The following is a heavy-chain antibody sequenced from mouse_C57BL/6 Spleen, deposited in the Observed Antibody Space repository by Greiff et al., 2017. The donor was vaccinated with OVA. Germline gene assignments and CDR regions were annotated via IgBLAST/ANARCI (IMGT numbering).Heavy chain of an antibody. D-gene: IGHD1-1*01. V-gene: IGHV3-6*01. J-gene: IGHJ1*03. CDR1: GYSITSGYY. CDR3: ASYYGSSYDWYFDV. CDR2: ISYDGSN. Sequence: EVQLQESGPGLVKPSQSLSLTCSVSGYSITSGYYWNWIRQFPGNQLEWMGYISYDGSNNYNPSLKNRISITRDTSKNQFFLKLNSVTTEDTATYYCASYYGSSYDWYFDVWGTGTTVTVSS.